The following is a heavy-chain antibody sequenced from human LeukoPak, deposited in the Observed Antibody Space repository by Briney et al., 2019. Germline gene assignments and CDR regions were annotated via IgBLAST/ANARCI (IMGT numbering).Heavy chain of an antibody. D-gene: IGHD3-22*01. V-gene: IGHV1-18*01. CDR3: ARVQGYYYDSSGYYHWFDP. CDR2: ICAYNGNT. J-gene: IGHJ5*02. Sequence: ASVKVSCMPSGYTFTSYVISWVRQAPGQGLGRMGWICAYNGNTNNAQKLQGRVTMTTDTSTSTAYMELRSLRSDDTAVYYCARVQGYYYDSSGYYHWFDPWGQGTLVTVSS. CDR1: GYTFTSYV.